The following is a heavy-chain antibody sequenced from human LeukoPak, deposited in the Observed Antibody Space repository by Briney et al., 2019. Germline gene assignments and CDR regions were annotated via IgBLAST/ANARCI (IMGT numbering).Heavy chain of an antibody. CDR2: ISDSRDYK. CDR3: ARGGKLDYPFDY. J-gene: IGHJ4*02. CDR1: GFTFSSHS. V-gene: IGHV3-21*01. D-gene: IGHD4-11*01. Sequence: GGSLRLSCAASGFTFSSHSMNWVRQAPGKGLEWVSSISDSRDYKYYADSVKGRFTISTDDAKKSVSLQMNSLRAEDTAVYYCARGGKLDYPFDYWGQGTLVTVSS.